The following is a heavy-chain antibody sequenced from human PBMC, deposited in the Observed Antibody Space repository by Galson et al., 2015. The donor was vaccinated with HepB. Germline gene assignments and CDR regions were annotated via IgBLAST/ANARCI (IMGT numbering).Heavy chain of an antibody. Sequence: ETLSLTCAVYGGSFSGYYWSWIRQPPGKGLEWIGEINHSGSTNYNPSLKSRVTISVDTSKNQFSLKLSSVTAADTAVYYCARGGRTYYDFWSGHRNNWFDPWGQGTLVTVSS. V-gene: IGHV4-34*01. D-gene: IGHD3-3*01. CDR2: INHSGST. CDR3: ARGGRTYYDFWSGHRNNWFDP. J-gene: IGHJ5*02. CDR1: GGSFSGYY.